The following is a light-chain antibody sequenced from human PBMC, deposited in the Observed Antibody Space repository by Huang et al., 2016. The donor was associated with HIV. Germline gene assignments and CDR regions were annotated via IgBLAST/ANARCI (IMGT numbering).Light chain of an antibody. CDR2: GAY. Sequence: EMVMTQSPDTLSVSPGESVTLSCRASQGISSNLAGYQQKPGQAPRLLIHGAYTRAAGIPARFSGSGSEIAFTLTINSLQSEDSALYYCLQYNKWPRTFGQGTKLEIK. CDR1: QGISSN. CDR3: LQYNKWPRT. V-gene: IGKV3-15*01. J-gene: IGKJ2*01.